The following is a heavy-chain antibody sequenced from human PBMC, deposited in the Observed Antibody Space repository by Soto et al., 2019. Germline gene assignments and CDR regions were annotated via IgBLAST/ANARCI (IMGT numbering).Heavy chain of an antibody. CDR2: INAGNGNT. Sequence: QVQLVQSGAEVKKPGASVKVSCTASGYTFTSYPKHWVRQAPGQSLEWMGWINAGNGNTKYSQKFQDRVTITRDTSASTAYMELSSLRSEDTAVYFCARDMLRFTSSPFDYWGQGTLVTVSS. D-gene: IGHD6-13*01. V-gene: IGHV1-3*01. J-gene: IGHJ4*02. CDR1: GYTFTSYP. CDR3: ARDMLRFTSSPFDY.